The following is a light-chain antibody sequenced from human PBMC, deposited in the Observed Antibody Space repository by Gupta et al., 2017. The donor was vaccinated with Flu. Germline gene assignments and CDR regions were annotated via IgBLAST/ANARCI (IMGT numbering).Light chain of an antibody. J-gene: IGLJ3*02. CDR3: QAWDSSTGV. CDR2: QDS. CDR1: KLGDKY. V-gene: IGLV3-1*01. Sequence: SYELTQPPSVSVSPGQTSSIPCSGDKLGDKYACWYQQKPGQSTVLVIYQDSKGPSGIPERFSGSNSGNTATLTISGTQAMYEADYYCQAWDSSTGVFGGGTKLTVL.